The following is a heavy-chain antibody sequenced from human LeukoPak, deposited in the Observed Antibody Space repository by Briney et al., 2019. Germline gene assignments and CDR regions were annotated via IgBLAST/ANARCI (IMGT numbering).Heavy chain of an antibody. CDR2: IIPIFGTA. Sequence: SVKVSCKASGGTFSSYAISWVRQAPGQGLEWMGGIIPIFGTANYAQKFQGRVTITADESTSTAHMELSSLRSEDTAVYYCARERILWFGESAHPAGPFDYWGQGTLVTVSS. J-gene: IGHJ4*02. V-gene: IGHV1-69*13. CDR1: GGTFSSYA. CDR3: ARERILWFGESAHPAGPFDY. D-gene: IGHD3-10*01.